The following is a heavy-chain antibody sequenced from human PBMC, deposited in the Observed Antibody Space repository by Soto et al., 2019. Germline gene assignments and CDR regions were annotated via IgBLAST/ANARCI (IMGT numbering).Heavy chain of an antibody. CDR3: ARGGHIVLKVLAETTDAFDI. CDR2: ISGSGGST. V-gene: IGHV3-23*01. D-gene: IGHD2-8*01. Sequence: EVQLLESGGGLVQPGGSLRLSCAASGFTFSSYAMSWVRQAPGKGLEWVSAISGSGGSTYYADSVKGRFTISRDNSKNTLYLQMNSLRAEDTALYYCARGGHIVLKVLAETTDAFDIWGQGTMVTVSS. J-gene: IGHJ3*02. CDR1: GFTFSSYA.